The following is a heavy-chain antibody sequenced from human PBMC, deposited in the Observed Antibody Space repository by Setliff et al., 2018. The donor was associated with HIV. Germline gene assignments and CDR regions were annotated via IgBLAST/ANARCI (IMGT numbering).Heavy chain of an antibody. Sequence: SETLSLTCRVSGMSISGYYWSWIRQSPGRGLKWIGSIYYSGSTYYNPSLKSRVTISVDTSKNQFSLKLSSVTAADTAVYYCARNSQEWELLPNWFDPWGQGTLVTVSS. J-gene: IGHJ5*02. V-gene: IGHV4-59*05. CDR2: IYYSGST. CDR1: GMSISGYY. D-gene: IGHD1-26*01. CDR3: ARNSQEWELLPNWFDP.